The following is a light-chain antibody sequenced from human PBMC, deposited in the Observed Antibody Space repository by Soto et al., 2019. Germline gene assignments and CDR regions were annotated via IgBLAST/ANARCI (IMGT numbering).Light chain of an antibody. CDR3: SSYTTSTTYV. CDR1: RSDVGGYNS. J-gene: IGLJ1*01. V-gene: IGLV2-14*01. Sequence: QSALTQPASVSGSPGQSSTISCTGTRSDVGGYNSVSWYQQHPGKAPKLMIYEVTHRPSGVSNRFSGSKSANTASLTISGLQAEDEADYYCSSYTTSTTYVFGTGTKLTVL. CDR2: EVT.